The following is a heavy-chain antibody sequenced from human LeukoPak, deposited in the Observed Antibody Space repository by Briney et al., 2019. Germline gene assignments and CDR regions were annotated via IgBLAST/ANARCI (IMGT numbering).Heavy chain of an antibody. J-gene: IGHJ4*02. V-gene: IGHV4-39*07. Sequence: SETLSLTCTVSGGSISSSSYYWGWIRQPPGKGLEWIGSIYHSGSTYYNPSLKSRVTISVDTSKNQFSLKLSSVTAADTAVYYCARGGYSYGYWGQGTLVTVSS. CDR2: IYHSGST. CDR3: ARGGYSYGY. D-gene: IGHD5-18*01. CDR1: GGSISSSSYY.